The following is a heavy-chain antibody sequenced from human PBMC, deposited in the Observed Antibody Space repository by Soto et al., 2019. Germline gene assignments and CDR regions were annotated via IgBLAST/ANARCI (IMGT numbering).Heavy chain of an antibody. CDR2: ITADGGT. V-gene: IGHV3-23*01. CDR1: EFTVSGHA. J-gene: IGHJ3*02. D-gene: IGHD2-15*01. Sequence: PGGSLRLSCEGSEFTVSGHAMTWIRQAPGKGPEWVSTITADGGTYYADSVKGRFAMSRDTSENTPYLQMNSLGAEDTAAYYCAPHVSCSGGSCQYDAFAIRGQGTMVTVSS. CDR3: APHVSCSGGSCQYDAFAI.